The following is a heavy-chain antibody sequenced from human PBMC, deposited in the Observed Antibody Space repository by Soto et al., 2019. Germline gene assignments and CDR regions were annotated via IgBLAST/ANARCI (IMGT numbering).Heavy chain of an antibody. D-gene: IGHD1-26*01. CDR3: ARDGSGSTHQFDY. Sequence: GGSLRLSYAASGFTFSTYGMHWVRQAPGKGLEWVAVIWYDGSNKYYADSVKGRFTISRDNSKNTLYLQMNSLRVEDTAVYYCARDGSGSTHQFDYWGQGTLVTVSS. V-gene: IGHV3-33*01. CDR2: IWYDGSNK. CDR1: GFTFSTYG. J-gene: IGHJ4*02.